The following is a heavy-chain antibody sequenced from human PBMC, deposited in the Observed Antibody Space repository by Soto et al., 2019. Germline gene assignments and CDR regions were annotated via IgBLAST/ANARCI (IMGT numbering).Heavy chain of an antibody. CDR2: IYYSGST. D-gene: IGHD3-9*01. V-gene: IGHV4-39*01. CDR1: VVSISSSSYY. J-gene: IGHJ6*02. Sequence: SETLSLTCTVSVVSISSSSYYCGWIRQPPGKGLEWIGSIYYSGSTYYNPSLKSRVTISVDTSKNQFSLKLSSVTAADTAVYYCARRNYDILTGYPVIPDGMDVWGQATMVTLSS. CDR3: ARRNYDILTGYPVIPDGMDV.